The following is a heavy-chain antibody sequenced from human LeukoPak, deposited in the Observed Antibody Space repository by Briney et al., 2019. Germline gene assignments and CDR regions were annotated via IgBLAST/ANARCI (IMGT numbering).Heavy chain of an antibody. D-gene: IGHD2-2*01. CDR1: GFTFSSYT. J-gene: IGHJ3*02. CDR3: AGESPPGLAILHAFDI. Sequence: GGSLRLSCAASGFTFSSYTMNWVRQAPGKGLEWVSKIGSSSSTIYYADSVKGRFTISRDNAKNSLYLQMNSLRAEDRAVFYFAGESPPGLAILHAFDIWGHGTMVTVSS. CDR2: IGSSSSTI. V-gene: IGHV3-48*01.